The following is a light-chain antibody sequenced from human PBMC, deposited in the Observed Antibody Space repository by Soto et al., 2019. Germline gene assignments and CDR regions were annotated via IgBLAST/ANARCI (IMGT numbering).Light chain of an antibody. CDR1: SSDVGGYNY. CDR2: EVN. CDR3: CSYAGSNNLV. J-gene: IGLJ3*02. Sequence: QAVVTQPPSASGSPGQSVTISCTGTSSDVGGYNYVSWYQQHPGKAPKLMIFEVNKWPSGVPDRFSGSKSGNTASLTVSGLQADDEADYYCCSYAGSNNLVFGGGTKLTVL. V-gene: IGLV2-8*01.